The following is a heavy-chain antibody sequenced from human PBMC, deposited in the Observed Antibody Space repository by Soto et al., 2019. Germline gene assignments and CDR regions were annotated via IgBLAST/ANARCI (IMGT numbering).Heavy chain of an antibody. CDR2: IIHSGST. Sequence: SETLSLTCAVYGGSFSGYYWSWIRQPPGKGLEWIGEIIHSGSTKDNPSLKSRVTMSVDTSKNQFSLRLSSVAAADTAVYYCARCFVTLVRGAVRESHALDVSLQGTMVT. D-gene: IGHD3-10*01. V-gene: IGHV4-34*12. CDR1: GGSFSGYY. CDR3: ARCFVTLVRGAVRESHALDV. J-gene: IGHJ6*02.